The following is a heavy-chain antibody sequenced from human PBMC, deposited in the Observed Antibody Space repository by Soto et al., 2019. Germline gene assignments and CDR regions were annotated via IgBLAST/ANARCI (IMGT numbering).Heavy chain of an antibody. CDR3: ARGIFGVVTLVGVWFDP. V-gene: IGHV1-8*01. J-gene: IGHJ5*02. D-gene: IGHD3-3*01. CDR1: GYTFTSYD. Sequence: ASVKVSCKASGYTFTSYDINWVRQATGQGLEWMGWMNPNSGNTGYAQKFQGRVTMTRNTSISTAYMELSSLRSEDTAVYYCARGIFGVVTLVGVWFDPWGQGTPVTVSS. CDR2: MNPNSGNT.